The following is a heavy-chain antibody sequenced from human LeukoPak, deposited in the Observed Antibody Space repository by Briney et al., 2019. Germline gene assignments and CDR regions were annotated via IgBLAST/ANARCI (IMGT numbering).Heavy chain of an antibody. CDR1: GFTVSSNY. CDR3: VRETRESVVAAATTTRDWYFDL. D-gene: IGHD2-2*01. Sequence: GGSLRLSCAASGFTVSSNYMTWVRQAPGKGLEWVSVIYSGNSGGSTYYADSVKGRFTTSRDNSKNTLYLQMNSLRPEDTAVYYCVRETRESVVAAATTTRDWYFDLWGRGTLVTVSS. J-gene: IGHJ2*01. CDR2: IYSGNSGGST. V-gene: IGHV3-53*01.